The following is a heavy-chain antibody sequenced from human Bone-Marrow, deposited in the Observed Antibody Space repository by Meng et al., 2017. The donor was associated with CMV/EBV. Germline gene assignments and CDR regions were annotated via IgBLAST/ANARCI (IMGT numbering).Heavy chain of an antibody. CDR3: AREYCSSTSCYGTDV. V-gene: IGHV1-2*02. CDR1: GYTFTGYY. D-gene: IGHD2-2*01. CDR2: INPNSGGT. Sequence: ASVKVSCKASGYTFTGYYMHWVRQAPGQGLEWMGWINPNSGGTNYAQKFQGRVTMTRDTSISTAYMELSRLRSDDTAVYYCAREYCSSTSCYGTDVWGQGTTVTVSS. J-gene: IGHJ6*02.